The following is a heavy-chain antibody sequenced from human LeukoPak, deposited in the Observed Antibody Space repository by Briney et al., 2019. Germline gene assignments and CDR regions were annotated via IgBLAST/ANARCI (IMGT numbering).Heavy chain of an antibody. D-gene: IGHD3-3*01. V-gene: IGHV3-9*03. J-gene: IGHJ4*02. Sequence: QAGGSLRLSCAASGFRFDDYAMYWVRQAPGKGLEWVLGITWNSGSIDYADSVKGRFTISRDNAKNSLYLQMNSLRVEDMALYYCARGGGNDFWSGYHDFWGQGTLVTVSS. CDR2: ITWNSGSI. CDR1: GFRFDDYA. CDR3: ARGGGNDFWSGYHDF.